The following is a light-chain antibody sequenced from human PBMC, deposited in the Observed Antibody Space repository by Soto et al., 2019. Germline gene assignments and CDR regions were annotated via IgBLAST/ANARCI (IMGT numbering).Light chain of an antibody. Sequence: EIVLTQSPGTLSLSPGERATLSCRASQSGSNNYLAWYQQKPGQAPRLLIYGASTRATGIPARFSGSGSGTEFTLTISSLQSEDFAVYYCQQYNNWPTFGQGTKV. CDR2: GAS. J-gene: IGKJ1*01. CDR3: QQYNNWPT. CDR1: QSGSNN. V-gene: IGKV3-15*01.